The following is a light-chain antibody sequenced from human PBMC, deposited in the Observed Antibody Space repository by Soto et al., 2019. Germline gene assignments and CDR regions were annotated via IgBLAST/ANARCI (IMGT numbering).Light chain of an antibody. Sequence: LTQPASVSGSPGQSITISCTGTSSDVGSYNLVSWYQQHPGKAPKLMIYEVSKRPSGVSNRFSGSKSGNTASLTISGLQAEDEADYYCCSYAGSSTWVFGGGTKVTVL. CDR3: CSYAGSSTWV. J-gene: IGLJ3*02. V-gene: IGLV2-23*02. CDR2: EVS. CDR1: SSDVGSYNL.